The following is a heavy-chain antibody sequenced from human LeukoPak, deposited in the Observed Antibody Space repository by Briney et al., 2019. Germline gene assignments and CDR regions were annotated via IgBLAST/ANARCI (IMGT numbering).Heavy chain of an antibody. V-gene: IGHV4-59*01. D-gene: IGHD2-15*01. CDR2: ISDSGST. CDR1: GGSISSYY. CDR3: ARKISYISVFDY. Sequence: SETLSLTCTVSGGSISSYYWSWIRQPPGQALEWIGYISDSGSTNYNPFLKSRVTISGDTPGNQVSLKLSSVTAADTAVYYCARKISYISVFDYWGQGTLVTVSS. J-gene: IGHJ4*02.